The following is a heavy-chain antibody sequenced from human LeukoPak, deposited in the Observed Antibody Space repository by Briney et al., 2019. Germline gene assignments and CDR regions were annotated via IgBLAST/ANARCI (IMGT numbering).Heavy chain of an antibody. V-gene: IGHV4-30-4*01. J-gene: IGHJ4*02. Sequence: SETLSLTCTVSGGSISSGDYYWSWIRQPPGKGLEWIGYIYYSGSTYYNPSPKSRVTISVDTSKNQFSLRLSSVTAADTAVYYCARDGYRGFDYWGQGTLVTVSS. CDR3: ARDGYRGFDY. CDR1: GGSISSGDYY. D-gene: IGHD5-12*01. CDR2: IYYSGST.